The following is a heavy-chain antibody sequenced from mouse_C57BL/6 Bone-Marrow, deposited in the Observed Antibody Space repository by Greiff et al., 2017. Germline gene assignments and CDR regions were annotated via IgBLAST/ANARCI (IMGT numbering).Heavy chain of an antibody. D-gene: IGHD2-13*01. CDR3: ASWGDGGAWFAY. CDR2: IYTGTGYT. V-gene: IGHV1-58*01. J-gene: IGHJ3*01. CDR1: GYTFTSYG. Sequence: VQLQQSGAELVRPGSSVKMSCKTSGYTFTSYGINWVKQRPGQGLEWIGYIYTGTGYTEYNEKFKGKATLTSDTSSSTAYMQRSSLTSEDAAIYFCASWGDGGAWFAYWGQGTLVTVSA.